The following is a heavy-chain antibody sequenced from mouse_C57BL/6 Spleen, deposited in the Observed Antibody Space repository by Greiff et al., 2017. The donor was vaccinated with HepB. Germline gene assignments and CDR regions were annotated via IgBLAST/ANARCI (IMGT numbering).Heavy chain of an antibody. CDR2: IDPSDSYT. Sequence: QVQLKQPGAELVRPGTSVKLSCKASGYTFTSYWMHWVKQRPGQGLEWIGVIDPSDSYTNYNQKFKGKATLTVDTSSSTAYMQLSSLTSEDSAVYYCARAGEGGYFDVWGTGTTVTVSS. V-gene: IGHV1-59*01. CDR3: ARAGEGGYFDV. J-gene: IGHJ1*03. CDR1: GYTFTSYW.